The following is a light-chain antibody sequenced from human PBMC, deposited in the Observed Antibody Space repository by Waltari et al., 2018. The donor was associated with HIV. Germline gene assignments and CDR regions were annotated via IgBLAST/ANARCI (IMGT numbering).Light chain of an antibody. J-gene: IGLJ3*02. CDR2: DNN. CDR3: GAWDSGLSAWV. V-gene: IGLV1-51*01. CDR1: SSNIGNNS. Sequence: HSVLTQPPSVSAAPGQKVTIPCSGSSSNIGNNSVSWYQQFPGTAPKLLIYDNNKRPSGIPDRFSGTKSGTSATLGITGLQTGDEAGYYCGAWDSGLSAWVFGGGTKLTVL.